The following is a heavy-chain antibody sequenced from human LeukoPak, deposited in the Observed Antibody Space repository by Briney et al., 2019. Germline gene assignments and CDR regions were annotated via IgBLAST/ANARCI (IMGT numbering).Heavy chain of an antibody. Sequence: SETLSLTCTVSGGSISSYYWSWIRQPPGKGLEWIGEINHSGSPIYNPSLKSRVTISIDTSKNQLSLKLNSVTAADTAVYYCARHGGRSFHIWGQGTMVTVSS. CDR2: INHSGSP. V-gene: IGHV4-34*01. J-gene: IGHJ3*02. D-gene: IGHD3-10*01. CDR3: ARHGGRSFHI. CDR1: GGSISSYY.